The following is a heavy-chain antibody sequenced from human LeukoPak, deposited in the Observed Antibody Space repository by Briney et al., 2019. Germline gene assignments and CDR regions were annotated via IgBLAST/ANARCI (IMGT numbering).Heavy chain of an antibody. CDR3: ARVGRDYYGSGSYYYYYYGMDV. CDR1: AGSFSGYY. D-gene: IGHD3-10*01. CDR2: INHSGST. V-gene: IGHV4-34*01. J-gene: IGHJ6*02. Sequence: SETLSLTCAVYAGSFSGYYWSWIRQPPGKGLEWIGEINHSGSTNYNSSLKSRVTISVDTSKNQFSLKLSSVTAADTAVYYCARVGRDYYGSGSYYYYYYGMDVWGQGTTVTVSS.